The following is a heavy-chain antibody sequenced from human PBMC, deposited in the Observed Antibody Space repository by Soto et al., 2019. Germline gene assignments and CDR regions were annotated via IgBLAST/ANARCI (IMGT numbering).Heavy chain of an antibody. CDR1: GLTFSSYS. D-gene: IGHD4-17*01. V-gene: IGHV3-48*01. Sequence: EVQLVESGGGLVQPGGSLRLSCAASGLTFSSYSMNWVRQAPRKGLEWVSYISSSSSTIYYADSVKGRFTISRDNAKNSLYLQMNSLRAEDTAVYYCAREADYVNWFDPWGQGTLVTVSS. CDR2: ISSSSSTI. J-gene: IGHJ5*02. CDR3: AREADYVNWFDP.